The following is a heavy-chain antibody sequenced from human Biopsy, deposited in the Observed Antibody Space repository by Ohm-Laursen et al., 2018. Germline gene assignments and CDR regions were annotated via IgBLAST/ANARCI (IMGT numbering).Heavy chain of an antibody. CDR2: INSDASYI. Sequence: SLRLSCAASTFTFRTYTVNWVRQAPGKGLEWVAYINSDASYIYYGVSVRGRFTISRDNAKNSVYLQMNSLRVEDTAVYYCARDDGFYARASGMDVWGQGTTVTVSS. J-gene: IGHJ6*02. V-gene: IGHV3-21*01. D-gene: IGHD2-8*01. CDR1: TFTFRTYT. CDR3: ARDDGFYARASGMDV.